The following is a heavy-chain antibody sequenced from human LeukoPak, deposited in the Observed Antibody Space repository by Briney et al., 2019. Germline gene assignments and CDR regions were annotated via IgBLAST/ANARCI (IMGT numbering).Heavy chain of an antibody. J-gene: IGHJ3*02. CDR3: ALRLEGIAVSDAFDI. V-gene: IGHV1-24*01. CDR1: GYTLTELS. D-gene: IGHD6-19*01. CDR2: FDPEDGET. Sequence: ASVKASCKVSGYTLTELSMHWVRQAPGKGLEWMGGFDPEDGETIYAQKFQGRVTMTEDTSTDTAYMELSSLRSEDTAVYYCALRLEGIAVSDAFDIWGQGTMVTVSS.